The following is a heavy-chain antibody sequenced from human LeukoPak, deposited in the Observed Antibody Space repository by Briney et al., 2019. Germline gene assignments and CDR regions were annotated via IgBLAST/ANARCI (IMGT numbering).Heavy chain of an antibody. Sequence: SETLSLTCAVYGGSFSGYYWSWIRQPPGKGLEWIGEINHSGSTNYDPSLKSRVTISVDTSKNQFSLKLSSVTAADTAVYYCATYHFRGETHYFDYWGQGILVTVSS. D-gene: IGHD3-10*02. CDR3: ATYHFRGETHYFDY. J-gene: IGHJ4*02. CDR1: GGSFSGYY. CDR2: INHSGST. V-gene: IGHV4-34*01.